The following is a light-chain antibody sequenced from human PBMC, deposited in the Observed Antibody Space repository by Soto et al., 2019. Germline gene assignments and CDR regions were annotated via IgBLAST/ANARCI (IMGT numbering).Light chain of an antibody. CDR1: SSDVGGYNY. CDR3: CSYAGIYGV. CDR2: DVN. V-gene: IGLV2-11*01. Sequence: QSALTQPRSVSGSPGQSVTISCTGTSSDVGGYNYVSWYQQHPGKAPKLMIYDVNKRPSGVPDRFSGSKSANTASLTISGLQAEDEADYYCCSYAGIYGVFGGGTQLTVL. J-gene: IGLJ3*02.